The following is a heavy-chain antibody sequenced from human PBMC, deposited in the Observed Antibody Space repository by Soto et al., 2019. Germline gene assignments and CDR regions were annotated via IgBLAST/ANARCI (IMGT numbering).Heavy chain of an antibody. D-gene: IGHD1-26*01. J-gene: IGHJ4*02. CDR1: GDSVSSNSAA. CDR3: ARGLISGSHYSGGWYYFDS. CDR2: TYYRSKWYN. V-gene: IGHV6-1*01. Sequence: PSQTLSLTCVISGDSVSSNSAAWNWIRQSPSRGLEWLGRTYYRSKWYNDYAVSVKSRITINPDTSNSQFSLELNSVTAADTAVYYCARGLISGSHYSGGWYYFDSWGQGTQVTVSS.